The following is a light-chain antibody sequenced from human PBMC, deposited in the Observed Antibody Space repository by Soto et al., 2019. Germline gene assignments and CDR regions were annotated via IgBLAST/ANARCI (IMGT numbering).Light chain of an antibody. V-gene: IGLV1-44*01. CDR1: SSNIGRNS. CDR3: ASWDDNLNGPLL. Sequence: QSVLTQPPSASGTPGQRVTISCSGGSSNIGRNSVSWYQQVPGTAPKLIIFNNNEWPSGIPGRFSGSKSGASASLAIVGLQSEDEADYFCASWDDNLNGPLLFGGGTKLTVL. J-gene: IGLJ2*01. CDR2: NNN.